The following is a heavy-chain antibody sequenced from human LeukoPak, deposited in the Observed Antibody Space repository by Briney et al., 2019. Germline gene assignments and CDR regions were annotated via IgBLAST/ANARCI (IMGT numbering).Heavy chain of an antibody. D-gene: IGHD2-21*01. Sequence: SETLSLTCSVSGGSVSSSGYYWVWIRHPPGKGLEWFASLYGSGSTYYNPSLRSRVSIAADLSKNQFSLWLNSVTAAAPAVYYCARLNYRVIVRVVDPWGQGTLVTVSS. J-gene: IGHJ5*02. CDR1: GGSVSSSGYY. V-gene: IGHV4-39*01. CDR2: LYGSGST. CDR3: ARLNYRVIVRVVDP.